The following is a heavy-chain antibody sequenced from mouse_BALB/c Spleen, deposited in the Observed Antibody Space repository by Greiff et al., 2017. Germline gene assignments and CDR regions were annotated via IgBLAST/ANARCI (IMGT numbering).Heavy chain of an antibody. CDR2: IFPGSGNT. V-gene: IGHV1-66*01. CDR3: ATYGYDDGHYFDY. Sequence: LVESGPELVKPGASVKISCKASGYSFTSYYIHWVKQRPGQGLEWIGWIFPGSGNTKYNEKFKGKATLTADTSSSTAYMQLSSLTSEDSAVYFCATYGYDDGHYFDYWGQGTTLTVSS. J-gene: IGHJ2*01. D-gene: IGHD2-2*01. CDR1: GYSFTSYY.